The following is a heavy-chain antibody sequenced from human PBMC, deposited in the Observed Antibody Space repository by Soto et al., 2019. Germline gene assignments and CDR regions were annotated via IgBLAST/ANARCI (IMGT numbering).Heavy chain of an antibody. J-gene: IGHJ6*02. V-gene: IGHV3-15*07. D-gene: IGHD5-18*01. CDR1: GFTFSNAW. Sequence: GGSLRLSCAASGFTFSNAWMNWVRQAPGKGLEWVGRIRSKTDGGTTDYAAPVKGRFTISRDDSNNTLYLQMNSLKTEDTAVYYCTTVGQLWLHYYYYGMDVWGQGTTVTVSS. CDR3: TTVGQLWLHYYYYGMDV. CDR2: IRSKTDGGTT.